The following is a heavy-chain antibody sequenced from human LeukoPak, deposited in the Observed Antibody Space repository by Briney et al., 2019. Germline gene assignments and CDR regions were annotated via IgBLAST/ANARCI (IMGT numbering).Heavy chain of an antibody. V-gene: IGHV4-39*01. J-gene: IGHJ4*02. D-gene: IGHD6-19*01. Sequence: SETLSLTCTVSGGSISSGSYYWGWIRQPPGKGLEWIGSIYYTGNSYCSPSLKSRVTISVDASKHQFSLNLSSVTAADTAVYYCATRHSSGREDYWGQGTLVTVSS. CDR1: GGSISSGSYY. CDR2: IYYTGNS. CDR3: ATRHSSGREDY.